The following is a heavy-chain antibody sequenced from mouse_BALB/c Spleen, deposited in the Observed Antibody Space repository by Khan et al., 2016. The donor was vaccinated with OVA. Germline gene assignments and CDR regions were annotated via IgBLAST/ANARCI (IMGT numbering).Heavy chain of an antibody. CDR1: GFTFSSYG. J-gene: IGHJ2*01. CDR3: ARMARTIN. Sequence: EVELVESGGGLVQPGGSLKLSSAASGFTFSSYGMSWVRQTPDKRLELVAIINSNGGSTYYPDSVKGRFTISRDNAKNTLYLQMSSLKSEDTAMYYCARMARTINWGQGTTLTVSS. V-gene: IGHV5-6-3*01. CDR2: INSNGGST.